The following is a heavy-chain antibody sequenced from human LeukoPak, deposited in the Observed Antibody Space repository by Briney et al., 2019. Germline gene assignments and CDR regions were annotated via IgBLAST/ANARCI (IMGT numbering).Heavy chain of an antibody. CDR1: GFTVSSNY. CDR2: IYSGGSTST. Sequence: GGSLRLSCAASGFTVSSNYMSWVRQAPGKGLELVSLIYSGGSTSTYYADSVKGRFTISRDNSKKMLYLQMNSLRAEDTAVYYCARYFGGNWFDPWGQGTLVTVSS. D-gene: IGHD4-23*01. V-gene: IGHV3-53*01. CDR3: ARYFGGNWFDP. J-gene: IGHJ5*02.